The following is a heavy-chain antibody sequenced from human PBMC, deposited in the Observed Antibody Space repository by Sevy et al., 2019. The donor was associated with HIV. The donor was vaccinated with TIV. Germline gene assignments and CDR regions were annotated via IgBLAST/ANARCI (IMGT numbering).Heavy chain of an antibody. V-gene: IGHV4-4*07. D-gene: IGHD3-22*01. J-gene: IGHJ4*02. CDR3: ARDREYYDDNSVDYSFDY. Sequence: SETLSLTCTVSGGAIRSYYWSWIRQSAGKGLEWLGRIHLSGTTNYNPPVISRATMSLDASRTQFSLRLSSVTAADTAVYYCARDREYYDDNSVDYSFDYWGQGILVTVSS. CDR2: IHLSGTT. CDR1: GGAIRSYY.